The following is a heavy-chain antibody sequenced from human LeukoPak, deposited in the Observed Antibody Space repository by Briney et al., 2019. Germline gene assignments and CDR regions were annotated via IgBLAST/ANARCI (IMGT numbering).Heavy chain of an antibody. D-gene: IGHD6-19*01. J-gene: IGHJ6*03. CDR3: ARDSSSVADPNYYMDV. CDR2: IYHSGST. CDR1: GGSISSGGYY. Sequence: SGTLSLTCGVSGGSISSGGYYWSWIRQPPGKGLEWIGYIYHSGSTYYNPSLKSRVTISVDRSKNQFSLKLSSVTAADTAVYYCARDSSSVADPNYYMDVWGKGTTVTVSS. V-gene: IGHV4-30-2*01.